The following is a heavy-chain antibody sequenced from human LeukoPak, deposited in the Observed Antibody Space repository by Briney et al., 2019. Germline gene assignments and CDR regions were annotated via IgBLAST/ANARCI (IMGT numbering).Heavy chain of an antibody. J-gene: IGHJ3*01. Sequence: GESLKISCQGSGYTFSKYWIGWVRQMPGKGLEWMGLTFPGDSEARYSPSFEGQVTISADKSIDTAYLQWSSPKASDTAMYYCATLGGRSSLWYKGAFDFWGQGTMVIVSP. CDR3: ATLGGRSSLWYKGAFDF. CDR1: GYTFSKYW. D-gene: IGHD1-14*01. V-gene: IGHV5-51*01. CDR2: TFPGDSEA.